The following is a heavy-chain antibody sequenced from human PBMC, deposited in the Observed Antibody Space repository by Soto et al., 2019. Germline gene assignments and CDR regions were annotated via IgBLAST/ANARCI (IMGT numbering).Heavy chain of an antibody. D-gene: IGHD4-17*01. CDR3: ARPPTTVTTNYLDY. CDR2: ISSSSSYI. J-gene: IGHJ4*02. Sequence: AGGSLRLSCAASGFTFSSYSMNWVRQAPGKGLEWVSSISSSSSYIYCADSVKGRFTISRDNAKNSLYLQMNSLRAEDTAVYYCARPPTTVTTNYLDYWGQGTLVTVSS. CDR1: GFTFSSYS. V-gene: IGHV3-21*01.